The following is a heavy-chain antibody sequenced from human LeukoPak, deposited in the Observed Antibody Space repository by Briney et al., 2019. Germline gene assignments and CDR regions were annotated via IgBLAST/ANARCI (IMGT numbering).Heavy chain of an antibody. J-gene: IGHJ4*02. Sequence: PSQTLSLTCTVSGGSISSGSYYWSWIRQPAGKGLEWIGRIYTSGSTNYNPSLKSRVTISVDTSKNQFSLKLSSVTAADTAVYYCARVGSDSSGYLEFDYWGQGTLVTVSS. CDR2: IYTSGST. CDR1: GGSISSGSYY. CDR3: ARVGSDSSGYLEFDY. V-gene: IGHV4-61*02. D-gene: IGHD3-22*01.